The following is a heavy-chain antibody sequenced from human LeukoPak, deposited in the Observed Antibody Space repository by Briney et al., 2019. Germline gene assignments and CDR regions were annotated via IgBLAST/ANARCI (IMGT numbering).Heavy chain of an antibody. CDR1: GFTFSSYW. Sequence: GGSLRLSCAASGFTFSSYWMNWARQAPGKGLEWVASINHNGNVNYYVDSVKGRFTISRDNAKNSLYLQMSNLRAEDTAVYYCRANNWNYVNWFDPWGQGTLVTVSS. V-gene: IGHV3-7*03. J-gene: IGHJ5*02. CDR3: RANNWNYVNWFDP. CDR2: INHNGNVN. D-gene: IGHD1-7*01.